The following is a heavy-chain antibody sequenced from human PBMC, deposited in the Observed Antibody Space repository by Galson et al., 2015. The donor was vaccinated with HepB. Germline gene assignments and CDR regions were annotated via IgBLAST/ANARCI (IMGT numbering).Heavy chain of an antibody. V-gene: IGHV1-69*04. Sequence: SVKVSCKASGGIFNFHAITWVRQAPGQGLEWMGRIIPVLDTSDYAPKFQGRVTLMADKSTSTAYMEASSLKFEDTAVYYCAGGTSGYFYYWGQGTPVTVSS. D-gene: IGHD2-21*02. CDR3: AGGTSGYFYY. J-gene: IGHJ4*01. CDR1: GGIFNFHA. CDR2: IIPVLDTS.